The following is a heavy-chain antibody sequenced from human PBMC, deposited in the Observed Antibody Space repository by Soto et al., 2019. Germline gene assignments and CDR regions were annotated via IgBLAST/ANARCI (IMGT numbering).Heavy chain of an antibody. CDR2: ISGSGGST. D-gene: IGHD3-16*01. J-gene: IGHJ3*02. V-gene: IGHV3-23*01. Sequence: EVQLLESGGGLVQPGESLRLSCAASGFTFSNYGMSWVRQAPGKGLEWVSAISGSGGSTFFADSVKGRFTISRDNSKNXLYLQMSSLRDEEDTAVYYCTKDTGGRLGDDAFDIWGQGTMVTVSS. CDR3: TKDTGGRLGDDAFDI. CDR1: GFTFSNYG.